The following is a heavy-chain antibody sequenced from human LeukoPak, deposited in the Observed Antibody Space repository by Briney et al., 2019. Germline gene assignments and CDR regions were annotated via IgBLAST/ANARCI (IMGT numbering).Heavy chain of an antibody. CDR1: GGTFSGYA. J-gene: IGHJ5*02. V-gene: IGHV1-69*06. CDR3: ARGGLGSGADWFDP. D-gene: IGHD2-15*01. Sequence: ASVKVSCKASGGTFSGYAISWVRQAPGQGLEWMGGIIPIFGTANYAQKFQDRVTITADKSTSTAYMELSSLKSEDTAVYYCARGGLGSGADWFDPWGQGTQVTVSS. CDR2: IIPIFGTA.